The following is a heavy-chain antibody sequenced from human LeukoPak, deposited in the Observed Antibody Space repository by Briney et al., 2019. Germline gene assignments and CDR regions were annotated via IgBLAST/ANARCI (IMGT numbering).Heavy chain of an antibody. Sequence: GESLKISCKASGNSFTNYWIGWVRQMPGKGLEWMGFIYPADSDTKYSPSFQGQGTISVDKSINTAYLQWSSLKASDTAIYYCARRRKAAQTYSDAFDIWGRGTLVTVSS. D-gene: IGHD2-15*01. V-gene: IGHV5-51*01. CDR2: IYPADSDT. J-gene: IGHJ3*02. CDR1: GNSFTNYW. CDR3: ARRRKAAQTYSDAFDI.